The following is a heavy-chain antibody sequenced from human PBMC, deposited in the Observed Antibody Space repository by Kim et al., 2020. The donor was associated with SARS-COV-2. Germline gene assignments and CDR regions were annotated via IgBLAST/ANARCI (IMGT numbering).Heavy chain of an antibody. CDR3: ARVGLSDIVVVPAATPDAFDI. Sequence: SETLSLTCAVYGGSFSGYYWSWIRQPPGKGLEWIGEINHSGSTNYNPSLKSRVTISVDTSKNQFSLKLSSVTAADTAVYYCARVGLSDIVVVPAATPDAFDIWGQGTMVTVSS. V-gene: IGHV4-34*01. D-gene: IGHD2-2*01. J-gene: IGHJ3*02. CDR2: INHSGST. CDR1: GGSFSGYY.